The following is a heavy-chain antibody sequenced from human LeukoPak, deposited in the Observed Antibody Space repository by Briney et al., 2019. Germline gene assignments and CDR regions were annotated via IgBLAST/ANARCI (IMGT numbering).Heavy chain of an antibody. J-gene: IGHJ4*02. D-gene: IGHD1-7*01. CDR2: ISSSSSYI. Sequence: GGSLRLSCAASGFTFSDYYMSWIRQAPGKGLEWVSCISSSSSYIYYADSVKGRFTISRDNAKNSLYLQMNSLRAEDTAVYYCARAHNWKYGSFDFWGRGTLVTVSS. CDR3: ARAHNWKYGSFDF. V-gene: IGHV3-11*06. CDR1: GFTFSDYY.